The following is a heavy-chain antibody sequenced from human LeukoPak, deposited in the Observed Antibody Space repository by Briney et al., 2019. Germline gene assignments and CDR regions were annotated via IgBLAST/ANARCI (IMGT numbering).Heavy chain of an antibody. V-gene: IGHV1-69*05. CDR1: GGTFSSYA. CDR2: IIPIFGTA. D-gene: IGHD3-16*01. J-gene: IGHJ6*03. CDR3: ARGRRGNYYYYYMDV. Sequence: SVKVSCKASGGTFSSYAISWVRQAPGQGLEWMGGIIPIFGTANYAQKFQGRVTITTDESTSTAYMELSSLRSEDTAVYYCARGRRGNYYYYYMDVWGKGTTVTVSS.